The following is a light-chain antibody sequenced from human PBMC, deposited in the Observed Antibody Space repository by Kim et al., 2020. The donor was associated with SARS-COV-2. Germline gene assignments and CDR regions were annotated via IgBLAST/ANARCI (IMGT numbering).Light chain of an antibody. J-gene: IGLJ3*02. Sequence: QSALTQPASVSGSPGQSISISCTGISSNIGSYNYVSWHQQHPGKAPKLMIYDVNKRPSGISSRFSGSKSGSTASLTISELQAEDEADYYCSSFTTRSTLVFGGGTKVTVL. CDR3: SSFTTRSTLV. CDR1: SSNIGSYNY. V-gene: IGLV2-14*03. CDR2: DVN.